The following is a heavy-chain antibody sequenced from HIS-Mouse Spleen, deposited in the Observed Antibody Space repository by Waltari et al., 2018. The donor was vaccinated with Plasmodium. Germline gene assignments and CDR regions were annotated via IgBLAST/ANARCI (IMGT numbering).Heavy chain of an antibody. V-gene: IGHV3-7*01. CDR3: ASSWYWYFDL. D-gene: IGHD6-13*01. J-gene: IGHJ2*01. CDR1: GFTFSSYW. CDR2: IKQDGSEK. Sequence: EVQLVESGGGLVQPGGSLRLACAAAGFTFSSYWMSGVRQAPGKGLEWVANIKQDGSEKYYVDSVKGRFTISRDNAKNSLYLQMNSLRAEDTAVYYCASSWYWYFDLWGRGTLVTVSS.